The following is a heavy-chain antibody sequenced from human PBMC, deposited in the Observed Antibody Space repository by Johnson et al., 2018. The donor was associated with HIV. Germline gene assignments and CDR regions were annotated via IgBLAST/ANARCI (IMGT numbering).Heavy chain of an antibody. CDR3: TKMGALGAFDI. Sequence: VQLVESGGGVERPGGSLRLSCVGSGFIFDDYAMSWVRQAPGKGLEWVSRINCNGAITAYADSVQGRFTISRDNAKNSLYLQMNSLRTEDTAVYYCTKMGALGAFDIWGQGTKVTVSS. CDR2: INCNGAIT. CDR1: GFIFDDYA. J-gene: IGHJ3*02. V-gene: IGHV3-20*04. D-gene: IGHD3-16*01.